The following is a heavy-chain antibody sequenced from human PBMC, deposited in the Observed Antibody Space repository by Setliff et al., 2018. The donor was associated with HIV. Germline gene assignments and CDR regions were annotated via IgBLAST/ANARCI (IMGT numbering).Heavy chain of an antibody. CDR3: AGSPLGGYYYDNSGYHDY. Sequence: PSETLSLTCAVYGGSFSGYYWSWIRQPPGKGLEWIGEINHSGSTNYNPSLKSRVTISVDTSKSQFSLKLSSVTAADTAVYYCAGSPLGGYYYDNSGYHDYWGQGTLVTVS. J-gene: IGHJ4*02. V-gene: IGHV4-34*01. CDR1: GGSFSGYY. D-gene: IGHD3-22*01. CDR2: INHSGST.